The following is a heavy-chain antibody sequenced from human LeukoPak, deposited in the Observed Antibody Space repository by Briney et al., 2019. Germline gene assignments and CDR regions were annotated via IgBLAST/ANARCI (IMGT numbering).Heavy chain of an antibody. Sequence: GGSLPLSCAASGFTFSSYEMNWVRQAPGKGLEWVSYISSSGSTIYYADSVKGRFTISRDNAKNSLYLQMNSLRAEDTAVYYCARFRGGYDYYFDYWGQGTLVTVSS. CDR2: ISSSGSTI. V-gene: IGHV3-48*03. D-gene: IGHD5-12*01. CDR3: ARFRGGYDYYFDY. CDR1: GFTFSSYE. J-gene: IGHJ4*02.